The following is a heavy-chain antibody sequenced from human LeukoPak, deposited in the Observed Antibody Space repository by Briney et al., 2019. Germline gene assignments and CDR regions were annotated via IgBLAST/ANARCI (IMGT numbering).Heavy chain of an antibody. CDR3: ARDSSAAINWNAFDY. V-gene: IGHV1-2*02. D-gene: IGHD1-1*01. Sequence: ASVKVSCKASAYTYTDYYIHWVRQAPGQGLEWMGWINPNSGGTKYAQRLQGRVTMTRDTSISTAYMELSRLTSDDTAVYDCARDSSAAINWNAFDYWGQGTLVTVSS. CDR1: AYTYTDYY. J-gene: IGHJ4*02. CDR2: INPNSGGT.